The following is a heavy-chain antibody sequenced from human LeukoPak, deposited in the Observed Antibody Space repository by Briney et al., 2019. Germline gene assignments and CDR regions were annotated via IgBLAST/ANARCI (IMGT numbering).Heavy chain of an antibody. V-gene: IGHV4-59*12. CDR1: GDSISNFY. D-gene: IGHD3-10*01. Sequence: SETLSLTCSVSGDSISNFYWSWIRQPPGKGLEWIGYIDYSGSTSYNPSLKSRVTISIDTSKNQFSLRLSSVTAADTAVYYCSRDRYYYGSGSYNYFDYWGQGTLVTVSS. J-gene: IGHJ4*02. CDR2: IDYSGST. CDR3: SRDRYYYGSGSYNYFDY.